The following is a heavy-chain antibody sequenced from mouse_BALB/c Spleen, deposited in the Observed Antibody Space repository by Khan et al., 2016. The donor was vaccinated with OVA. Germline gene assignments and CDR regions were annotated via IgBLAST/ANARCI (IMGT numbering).Heavy chain of an antibody. Sequence: EVQLQESGAELGRPGSSVKLSCKTSGNTFTSYGIKWVKQRPGQGLEWIGYIYPVNGYTAYNEKFQGKAILTSDTSSSTAYMQLRSLTSEDSAIYFCTTAYYRYYVDYWGQGTTLTVSS. V-gene: IGHV1S134*01. CDR3: TTAYYRYYVDY. CDR1: GNTFTSYG. D-gene: IGHD2-12*01. CDR2: IYPVNGYT. J-gene: IGHJ2*01.